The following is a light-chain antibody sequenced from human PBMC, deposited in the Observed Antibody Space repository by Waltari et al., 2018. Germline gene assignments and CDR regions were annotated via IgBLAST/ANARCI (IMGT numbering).Light chain of an antibody. CDR1: LSNIESNT. CDR3: AGWDGSLNGPG. CDR2: GDN. Sequence: QSVLTQPPSASGTPGQRVTISCSGSLSNIESNTVNWYRQLPGRAPKLLIYGDNQRLSGVPVRFSGTQSGTSASLSISGLQSADEADYFCAGWDGSLNGPGVGGGTKLTVL. J-gene: IGLJ2*01. V-gene: IGLV1-44*01.